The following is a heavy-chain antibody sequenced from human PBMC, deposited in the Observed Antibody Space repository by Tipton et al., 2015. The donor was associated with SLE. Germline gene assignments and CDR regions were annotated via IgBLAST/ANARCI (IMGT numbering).Heavy chain of an antibody. Sequence: GSLRLSCAASGFTFSSYAMSWVRQAPGKGLEWVSVIYSGGSSTYYADSVKGRFTISRDNSKNTLYLQMNSLRAEDTAVYYCAKGVAAAAPDYWGQGTLVTVSS. CDR3: AKGVAAAAPDY. CDR2: IYSGGSST. V-gene: IGHV3-23*03. D-gene: IGHD6-13*01. J-gene: IGHJ4*02. CDR1: GFTFSSYA.